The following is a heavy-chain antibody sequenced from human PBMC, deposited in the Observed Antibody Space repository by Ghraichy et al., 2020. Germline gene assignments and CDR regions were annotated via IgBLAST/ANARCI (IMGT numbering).Heavy chain of an antibody. Sequence: GGSLRLSCAASGFNLRNSWMRWVRQAPGKGLEWVANINQDGSVKYYVDSVKGRFTISRDNAKNSLYLQMSSLRAEDTAVYYCATSVAAAGTDWGQGTLVTVSS. J-gene: IGHJ4*02. CDR1: GFNLRNSW. CDR2: INQDGSVK. CDR3: ATSVAAAGTD. D-gene: IGHD6-13*01. V-gene: IGHV3-7*01.